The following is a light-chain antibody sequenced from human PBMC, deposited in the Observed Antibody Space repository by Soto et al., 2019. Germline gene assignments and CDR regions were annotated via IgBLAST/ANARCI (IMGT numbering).Light chain of an antibody. CDR1: ESVANSY. V-gene: IGKV3-20*01. J-gene: IGKJ5*01. CDR2: DAS. Sequence: EIGVTQSPGTPSLSPGEKATLSCRASESVANSYLAWYQQKPGQAPRLLIYDASSRATGIPDRFSGSGSGTDFTLTISRLESEDFAVYYCQQYGTLITFGQGTRLEIK. CDR3: QQYGTLIT.